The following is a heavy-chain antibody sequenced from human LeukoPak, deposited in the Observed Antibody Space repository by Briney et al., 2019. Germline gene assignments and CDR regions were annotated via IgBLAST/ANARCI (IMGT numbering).Heavy chain of an antibody. CDR3: TRDVMFYLDGFDI. Sequence: GGSLRLSCAASGFTFSTYSMNWFRQAPGKGLEWVSSISSTGTYIYYADSVRGRFTISRDNAKNSLYLQMNSLGDEDTAVYYCTRDVMFYLDGFDIWGQGTMVTVSS. CDR2: ISSTGTYI. V-gene: IGHV3-21*01. J-gene: IGHJ3*02. D-gene: IGHD2-21*01. CDR1: GFTFSTYS.